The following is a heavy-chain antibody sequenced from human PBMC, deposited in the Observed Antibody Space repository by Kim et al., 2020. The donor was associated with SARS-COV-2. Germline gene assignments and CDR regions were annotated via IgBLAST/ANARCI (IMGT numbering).Heavy chain of an antibody. D-gene: IGHD3-10*01. Sequence: SETLSLTCAVYGGSFSGYYWSWIRQPPGKGLEWIGEINHSGSTNYNPSLKSRVTISVDTSKNQFSLKLSSVTAADTAVYYCAIDPTYYYGSGSGDYWGQG. V-gene: IGHV4-34*01. J-gene: IGHJ4*02. CDR3: AIDPTYYYGSGSGDY. CDR1: GGSFSGYY. CDR2: INHSGST.